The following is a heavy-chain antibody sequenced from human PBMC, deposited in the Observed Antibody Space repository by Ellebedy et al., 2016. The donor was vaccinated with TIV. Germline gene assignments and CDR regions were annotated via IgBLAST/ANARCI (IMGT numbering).Heavy chain of an antibody. D-gene: IGHD2-2*01. Sequence: PGGSLRLSCSASGFTFSTYSIHWVRQAPGEGLEYVSTISTNGVTAFYADSVRARFIISRDNSRNSVYVQMSSLRAEDTAAYYCVREGVPRGFDIWGQGTMVTVSS. CDR2: ISTNGVTA. CDR3: VREGVPRGFDI. J-gene: IGHJ3*02. CDR1: GFTFSTYS. V-gene: IGHV3-64*05.